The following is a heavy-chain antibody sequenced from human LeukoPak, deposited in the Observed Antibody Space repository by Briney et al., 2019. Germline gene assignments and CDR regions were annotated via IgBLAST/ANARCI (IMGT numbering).Heavy chain of an antibody. Sequence: GGSLRLSCAASGLTFSSYAMSWVRQAPGKGLEWVSGISGSGGSTYYADSVKGRFTISGDKSKDTLYLQMNSLRPEDTAVYYCARGPGPIAGAKNPFDIWGQGTVVTVSS. J-gene: IGHJ3*02. CDR3: ARGPGPIAGAKNPFDI. CDR2: ISGSGGST. V-gene: IGHV3-23*01. CDR1: GLTFSSYA. D-gene: IGHD1-26*01.